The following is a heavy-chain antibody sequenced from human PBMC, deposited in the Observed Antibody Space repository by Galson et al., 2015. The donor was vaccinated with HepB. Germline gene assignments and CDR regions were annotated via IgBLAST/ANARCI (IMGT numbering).Heavy chain of an antibody. CDR3: AKDLGSNYYYDSSGKDY. V-gene: IGHV3-23*01. J-gene: IGHJ4*02. CDR1: GFSFSSYA. D-gene: IGHD3-22*01. CDR2: ISASGGST. Sequence: SLRLSCAASGFSFSSYAMSWVRQAPGKGLEWVSAISASGGSTYYADSVKGRFTISRDNSKNTLYLQMNSLRAEDTAVYYCAKDLGSNYYYDSSGKDYWGQGTLVTVSS.